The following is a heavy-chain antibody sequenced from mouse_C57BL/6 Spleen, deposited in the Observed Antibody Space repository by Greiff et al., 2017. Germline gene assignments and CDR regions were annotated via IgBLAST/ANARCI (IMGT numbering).Heavy chain of an antibody. CDR1: GYTFTAPT. J-gene: IGHJ4*01. CDR2: LYPSDGST. CDR3: VLITTVVGAMDD. Sequence: VKLMESDAELVKPGASVTISCKVSGYTFTAPTLHWMKQRPEQGLEWIGSLYPSDGSTKYNEKFKGKATLTADKCASTAYMQLNSLTSEDSAVYCCVLITTVVGAMDDWGQGTSVTVSS. D-gene: IGHD1-1*01. V-gene: IGHV1-78*01.